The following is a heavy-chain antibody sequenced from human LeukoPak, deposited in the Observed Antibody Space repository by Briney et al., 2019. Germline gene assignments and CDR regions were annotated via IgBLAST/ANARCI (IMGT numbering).Heavy chain of an antibody. Sequence: PGGSLRLSCAASGFTFSSYWMSWVRQAPGKGLEWVANIKQDGSDKYYVDSVKGRFTISRDNAKNSLYLQMNSLRGEDTAVYYCARICHCYGSGSYMFDYWGQGTLVTVSS. J-gene: IGHJ4*02. CDR2: IKQDGSDK. CDR3: ARICHCYGSGSYMFDY. D-gene: IGHD3-10*01. V-gene: IGHV3-7*01. CDR1: GFTFSSYW.